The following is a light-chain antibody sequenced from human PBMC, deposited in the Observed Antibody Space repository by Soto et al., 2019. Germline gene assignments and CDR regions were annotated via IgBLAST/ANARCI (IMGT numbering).Light chain of an antibody. V-gene: IGKV1-9*01. J-gene: IGKJ3*01. CDR2: AAS. CDR3: QQLNSFPIP. Sequence: IQLTQSPSSLSASVGDRVTISCRASQGIANFLAWYQQKPGKAPKLLISAASTVQSGVPSRFSGSGSGTDFTLTISSLQPEDFATYYCQQLNSFPIPFGPGTKVDIK. CDR1: QGIANF.